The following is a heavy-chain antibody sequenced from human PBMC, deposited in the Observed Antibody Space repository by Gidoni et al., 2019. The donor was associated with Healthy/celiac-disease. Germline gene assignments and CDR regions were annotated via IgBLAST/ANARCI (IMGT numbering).Heavy chain of an antibody. CDR3: AREAFGESLSYYYYYMDV. Sequence: EVQLVESGGGVVRPGGSLRLSCAASGFPFADFGMSWARQAPGKGLEWVSGINWNGGSTGYADSVKGRFTISRDNAKNSLYLQMNSLRAEDTALYYCAREAFGESLSYYYYYMDVWGKGTTVTVSS. V-gene: IGHV3-20*04. J-gene: IGHJ6*03. D-gene: IGHD3-10*01. CDR1: GFPFADFG. CDR2: INWNGGST.